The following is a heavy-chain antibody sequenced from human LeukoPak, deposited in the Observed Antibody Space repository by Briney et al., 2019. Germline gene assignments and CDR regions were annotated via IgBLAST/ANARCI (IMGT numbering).Heavy chain of an antibody. CDR2: ISAYNGNT. CDR3: ARDRSSIFDY. CDR1: AYTFTSYG. D-gene: IGHD1-26*01. J-gene: IGHJ4*02. V-gene: IGHV1-18*01. Sequence: ASVKVSCKASAYTFTSYGISWVRQAPGQGLEWMGWISAYNGNTNYALKPQGRVTMTTDTSTSTAYMELRSLRSDDTAVYYCARDRSSIFDYWGQGTLVTVSS.